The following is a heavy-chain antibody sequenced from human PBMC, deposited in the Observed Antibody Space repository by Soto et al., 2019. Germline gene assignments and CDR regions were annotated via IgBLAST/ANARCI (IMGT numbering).Heavy chain of an antibody. CDR1: GYTFTSYG. V-gene: IGHV1-18*01. J-gene: IGHJ4*02. CDR3: ARTIEICSSTSCYDAGFDY. CDR2: ISAYNGNT. Sequence: GASVKVSCKASGYTFTSYGISWVRQAPGQGLEWMGWISAYNGNTNYAQKLQGRVTMTTDTSTSTAYMELSSLRSEDTAVYYCARTIEICSSTSCYDAGFDYWGQGTLVTVSS. D-gene: IGHD2-2*01.